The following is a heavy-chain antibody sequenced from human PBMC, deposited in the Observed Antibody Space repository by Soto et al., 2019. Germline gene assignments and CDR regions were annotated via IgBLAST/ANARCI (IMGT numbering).Heavy chain of an antibody. V-gene: IGHV1-69*02. CDR2: IIPILGIA. CDR1: GGTFSSYT. J-gene: IGHJ4*02. CDR3: AGNGDRPNGGSYY. Sequence: QVQLVQSGAEVKKPGSSVKVSCKASGGTFSSYTISWVRQAPGQGLEWMGRIIPILGIANYAQKFQGRVALTADKSTSTAYTEPGSLSPGDTAFDYCAGNGDRPNGGSYYWGQGTLVTVSS. D-gene: IGHD1-1*01.